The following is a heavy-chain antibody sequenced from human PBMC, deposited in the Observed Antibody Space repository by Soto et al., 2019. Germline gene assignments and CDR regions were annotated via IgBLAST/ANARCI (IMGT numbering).Heavy chain of an antibody. D-gene: IGHD3-10*01. J-gene: IGHJ6*02. Sequence: QVQLVQSGAEVKKPGSSVKVSCKTSGVSFNNNGIGWVRQAPGHGLEWMGGVSPQCRTSNYARKFQGRISITADASTGTVNMELSSLTSEDTAQYYCARVLYYGSGSYSPSGMDVWGQGTTVTVSS. CDR1: GVSFNNNG. CDR3: ARVLYYGSGSYSPSGMDV. V-gene: IGHV1-69*01. CDR2: VSPQCRTS.